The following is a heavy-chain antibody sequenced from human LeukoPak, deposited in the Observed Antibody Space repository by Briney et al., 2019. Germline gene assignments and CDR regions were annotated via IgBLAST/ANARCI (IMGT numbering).Heavy chain of an antibody. CDR3: AKETFAYSSGWYHY. Sequence: GGSLRLSCAASGFTFSSYGMRWVRQAPGKGLEWVSAISGSGGSTYYADSVKGRFTISRDNSKNTLYLQMHSLRAEDTAVYYCAKETFAYSSGWYHYWGQGTLVTVSS. J-gene: IGHJ4*02. V-gene: IGHV3-23*01. CDR1: GFTFSSYG. CDR2: ISGSGGST. D-gene: IGHD6-19*01.